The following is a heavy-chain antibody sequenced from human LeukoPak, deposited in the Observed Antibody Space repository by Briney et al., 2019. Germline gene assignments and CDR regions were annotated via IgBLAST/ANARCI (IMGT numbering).Heavy chain of an antibody. CDR2: TYTSGST. V-gene: IGHV4-4*07. CDR3: ARDGYYYDSTGYSGDY. D-gene: IGHD3-22*01. J-gene: IGHJ4*02. CDR1: GGSISSYY. Sequence: SETLSLTCTVSGGSISSYYWSWIRQPAGKGLEWIGRTYTSGSTNYNPSLKSRVTMSVDTSKNQFSVKLSSVTAADTAVYYCARDGYYYDSTGYSGDYWGQGTLVTVSS.